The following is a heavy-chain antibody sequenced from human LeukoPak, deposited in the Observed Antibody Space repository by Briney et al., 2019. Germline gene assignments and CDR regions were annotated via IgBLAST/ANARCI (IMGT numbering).Heavy chain of an antibody. CDR2: ISSSSSYI. D-gene: IGHD2-2*01. J-gene: IGHJ4*02. Sequence: KPGGSLNLSCAASGFTFSSYSMNWVGQAPGKGLEWVSSISSSSSYIYSANSVKGRFTFSRANAKNSLYLKMTSLRPEATAVYYCARGRVYCSSTSCYVLPVAIGAFYYWGQGTLVTVSS. CDR1: GFTFSSYS. CDR3: ARGRVYCSSTSCYVLPVAIGAFYY. V-gene: IGHV3-21*01.